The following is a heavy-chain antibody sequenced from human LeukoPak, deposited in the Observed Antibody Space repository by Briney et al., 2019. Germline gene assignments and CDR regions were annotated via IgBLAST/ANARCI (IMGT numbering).Heavy chain of an antibody. CDR2: INPNSGVT. V-gene: IGHV1-2*02. Sequence: ASVKVSCKTSGYTFTDYYMHWVRQAPGQGLEWMGWINPNSGVTSSAKKFQGRVTKTRDTSITTVYMEVRWLTSDDTAIYYCARADRFDGAPCLIGPWGQGTLVTVSS. J-gene: IGHJ5*02. CDR3: ARADRFDGAPCLIGP. CDR1: GYTFTDYY. D-gene: IGHD2-21*01.